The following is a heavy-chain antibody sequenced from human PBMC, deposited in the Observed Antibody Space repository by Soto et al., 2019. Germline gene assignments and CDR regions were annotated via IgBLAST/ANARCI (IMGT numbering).Heavy chain of an antibody. CDR3: AKGDGDYDDYYYYGMDV. V-gene: IGHV3-23*01. CDR1: GFTFSSYA. Sequence: EVQLLESGGGLVQPGGSLRLSCAASGFTFSSYAMSWVRQAPGKGLEWVSAMSGSGGSTYYADSVKGRFTISRDNSKNTLYLQMNSLRAEDTAVYYCAKGDGDYDDYYYYGMDVWGQGTTVTVSS. J-gene: IGHJ6*02. D-gene: IGHD4-17*01. CDR2: MSGSGGST.